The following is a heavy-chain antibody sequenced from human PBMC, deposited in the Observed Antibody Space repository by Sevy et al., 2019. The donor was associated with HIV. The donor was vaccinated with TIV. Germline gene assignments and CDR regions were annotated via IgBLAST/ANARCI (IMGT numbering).Heavy chain of an antibody. J-gene: IGHJ5*02. V-gene: IGHV1-8*01. Sequence: ASVKVSCKASGYTFTSYDINWVRQATGQGLEWMGWMNPNSGNTGYPQKFQGRVTMTRNTYISTAYMELSSLRSEDTAVYYCARGQLRFLEWLLYGNWFDPWGQGTLVTVSS. CDR2: MNPNSGNT. CDR1: GYTFTSYD. CDR3: ARGQLRFLEWLLYGNWFDP. D-gene: IGHD3-3*01.